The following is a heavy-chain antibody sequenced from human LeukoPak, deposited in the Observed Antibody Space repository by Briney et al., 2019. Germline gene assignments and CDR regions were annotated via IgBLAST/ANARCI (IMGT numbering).Heavy chain of an antibody. CDR2: ISYSGST. D-gene: IGHD4-23*01. V-gene: IGHV4-59*01. CDR3: VGEDYGGYRFDY. Sequence: PSETLSLTCTVSGGSITSYFWSWIRQPPGKGLEWIAYISYSGSTTYNPSLKSRVIISVDASKNQFSLKLRSVTAADTAVYYCVGEDYGGYRFDYWGQGTVVTVSS. J-gene: IGHJ4*02. CDR1: GGSITSYF.